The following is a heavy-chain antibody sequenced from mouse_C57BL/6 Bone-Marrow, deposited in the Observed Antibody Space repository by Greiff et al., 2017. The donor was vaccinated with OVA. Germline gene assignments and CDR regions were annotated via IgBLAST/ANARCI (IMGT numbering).Heavy chain of an antibody. CDR1: GFTFSDYG. J-gene: IGHJ2*01. V-gene: IGHV5-17*01. CDR2: ISSGSSTI. Sequence: EVMLVESGGGLVKPGRSLKLSCAASGFTFSDYGMHWVRQAPEKGLEWVAYISSGSSTIYYADTVKGRFTISRDNAKNTLFLQMTSLRSEDTAMYYCARPNNTTVVDFDYWGQGTTLTVSS. D-gene: IGHD1-1*01. CDR3: ARPNNTTVVDFDY.